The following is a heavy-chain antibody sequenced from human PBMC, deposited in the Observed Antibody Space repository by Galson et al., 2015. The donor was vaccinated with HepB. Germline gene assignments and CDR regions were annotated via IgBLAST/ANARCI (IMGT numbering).Heavy chain of an antibody. CDR2: ITSTSSHI. CDR1: GFTFSSYL. D-gene: IGHD6-19*01. J-gene: IGHJ4*02. V-gene: IGHV3-21*01. CDR3: AREAVAGPPWGSGYPEY. Sequence: SLRLSCAASGFTFSSYLMSWVRQAPGKGLEWVSSITSTSSHIYYADSVKGRFTISRDNAKNSLYLQMNSLRAEDTAVYYCAREAVAGPPWGSGYPEYWGQGTLVTVSS.